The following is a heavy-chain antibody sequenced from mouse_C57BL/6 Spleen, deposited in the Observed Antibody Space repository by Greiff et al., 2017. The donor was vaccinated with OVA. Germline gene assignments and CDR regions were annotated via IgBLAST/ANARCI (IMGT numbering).Heavy chain of an antibody. V-gene: IGHV1-80*01. Sequence: QVQLKQSGAELVKPGASVKISCKASGYAFSSYWMNWVKQRPGKGLEWIGQIYPGDGDTNYNGKFKGKATLTADKSSSTAYMQLSSLTSEDSAVYFCARSGDYGRDGDWYFDVWGTGTTVTVSS. J-gene: IGHJ1*03. D-gene: IGHD1-1*01. CDR1: GYAFSSYW. CDR2: IYPGDGDT. CDR3: ARSGDYGRDGDWYFDV.